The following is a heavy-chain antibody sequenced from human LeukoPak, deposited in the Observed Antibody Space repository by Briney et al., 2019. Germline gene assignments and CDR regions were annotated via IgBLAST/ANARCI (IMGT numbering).Heavy chain of an antibody. D-gene: IGHD6-19*01. V-gene: IGHV1-8*01. J-gene: IGHJ5*02. CDR1: GYTFTSYD. CDR2: MNPNSGNT. Sequence: GASVKVSCKASGYTFTSYDINWVRQATGQGLEWMGWMNPNSGNTGYAQKFQGRVTMTRNTSISTAYMELSSLRSEDTAVYYCARGSSSGWYRWFDPWGQGTLVTVSS. CDR3: ARGSSSGWYRWFDP.